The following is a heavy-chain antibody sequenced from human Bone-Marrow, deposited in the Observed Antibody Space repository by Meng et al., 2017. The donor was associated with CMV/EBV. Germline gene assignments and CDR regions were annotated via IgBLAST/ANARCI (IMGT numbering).Heavy chain of an antibody. D-gene: IGHD1-7*01. J-gene: IGHJ4*02. CDR3: ARGNWNYAY. Sequence: ASVKVSCKTSGYTFNDFYIHWVRQAPGQGLEWVGWINPDGGGTTYAQKFQGRVTMTKDTSIATAYMELSSLTSDDTGVYYCARGNWNYAYWGQGTLVTVSS. V-gene: IGHV1-2*02. CDR1: GYTFNDFY. CDR2: INPDGGGT.